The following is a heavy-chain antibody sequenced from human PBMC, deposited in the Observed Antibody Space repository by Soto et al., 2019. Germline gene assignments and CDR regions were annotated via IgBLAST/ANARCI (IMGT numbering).Heavy chain of an antibody. CDR3: TRGSGGFVDY. J-gene: IGHJ4*02. V-gene: IGHV3-74*01. CDR1: GFSFSSHW. CDR2: INTDGSYT. D-gene: IGHD2-15*01. Sequence: EVQLVESGGGLVQPGGSLRLSCAASGFSFSSHWIHWVRQDPGKGLVWVSRINTDGSYTNYADSVEGRFTISRDNAKNTVFLQMNSLRAEDTAVYYCTRGSGGFVDYWGQGTLVTVSS.